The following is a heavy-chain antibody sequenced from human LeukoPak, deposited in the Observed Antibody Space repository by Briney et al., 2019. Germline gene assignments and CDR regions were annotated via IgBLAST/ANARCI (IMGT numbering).Heavy chain of an antibody. CDR1: GGSISSGGYY. CDR3: ARTYSYGSTDAFDI. D-gene: IGHD5-18*01. CDR2: IYHSGST. Sequence: SGTLSLTCTVSGGSISSGGYYWSWIRQPPGKGLEWIGYIYHSGSTYYNPSLKSRVTISVDRSKNQFSLKLSSVTAADTAVYYCARTYSYGSTDAFDIWGQGTMVTVSS. V-gene: IGHV4-30-2*01. J-gene: IGHJ3*02.